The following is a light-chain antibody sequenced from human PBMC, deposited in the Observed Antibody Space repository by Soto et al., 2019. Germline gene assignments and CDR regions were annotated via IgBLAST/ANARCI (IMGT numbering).Light chain of an antibody. CDR2: AAS. V-gene: IGKV1-8*01. Sequence: AIRMTQSPSSFSASTGDRVTITCRASQSIGTYLAWYQQIPGRAPKLLIFAASTLQRGVPSRFSGSGSGTDFTLTISCLQSEDFATYYCQQYYIYPPTFGGGTQVAIK. CDR1: QSIGTY. J-gene: IGKJ4*01. CDR3: QQYYIYPPT.